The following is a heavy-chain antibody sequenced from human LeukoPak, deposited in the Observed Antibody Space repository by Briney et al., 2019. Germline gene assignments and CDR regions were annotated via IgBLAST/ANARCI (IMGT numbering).Heavy chain of an antibody. V-gene: IGHV3-48*01. J-gene: IGHJ4*02. Sequence: PGGSLRLSCAASGFTFDDYAMHWVRQAPGKGLEWVSYISSSSNTIYYADSVKGRFTISRDNAKNSLYLQMNSLRAEDTAVYYCATESGTYSGTCFDYWGQGNLVTVSS. CDR2: ISSSSNTI. CDR3: ATESGTYSGTCFDY. D-gene: IGHD1-26*01. CDR1: GFTFDDYA.